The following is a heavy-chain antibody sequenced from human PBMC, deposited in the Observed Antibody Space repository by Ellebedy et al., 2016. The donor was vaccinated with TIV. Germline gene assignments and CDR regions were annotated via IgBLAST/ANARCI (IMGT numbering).Heavy chain of an antibody. Sequence: GESLKISCAASGFTFSSYAMNWVRQAPGKGLEWVAVISYDGSNKYYADSVKGRFTISRNNSKSTLYLQMNSLRPEDTAVYYCARYDIYYESSALDYWGQGTLATVSS. J-gene: IGHJ4*02. CDR3: ARYDIYYESSALDY. CDR1: GFTFSSYA. CDR2: ISYDGSNK. V-gene: IGHV3-30*04. D-gene: IGHD3-22*01.